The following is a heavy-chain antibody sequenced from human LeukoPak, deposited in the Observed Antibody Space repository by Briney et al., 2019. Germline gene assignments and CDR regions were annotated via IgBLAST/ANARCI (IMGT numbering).Heavy chain of an antibody. CDR1: GFTFSDYY. CDR3: AKKTPSLGSFDY. D-gene: IGHD3-16*01. CDR2: ISSSNSYT. J-gene: IGHJ4*02. V-gene: IGHV3-11*03. Sequence: PGGSLRLSCAASGFTFSDYYMSWIRQAPGKGLEWVSYISSSNSYTNYADSVKGRFYADSVKGRFTISRDNAKNSLYLQMNSLRAEDTAVYYCAKKTPSLGSFDYWGQGTLVTVSS.